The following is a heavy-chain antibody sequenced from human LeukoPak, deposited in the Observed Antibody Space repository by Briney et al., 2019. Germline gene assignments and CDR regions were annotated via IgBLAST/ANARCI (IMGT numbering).Heavy chain of an antibody. J-gene: IGHJ3*02. CDR3: ARFPCSGDSCYSGIRAFDI. CDR1: GGSLSGYY. V-gene: IGHV4-34*01. CDR2: INDSGTT. Sequence: PSETLSLTCAVYGGSLSGYYWNWIRQSPGKVLEWIGEINDSGTTNYNPSLKSRATISIDRSRKQFSLRLTSVSAADTAVYYCARFPCSGDSCYSGIRAFDIWGQGTTVIVSS. D-gene: IGHD2-15*01.